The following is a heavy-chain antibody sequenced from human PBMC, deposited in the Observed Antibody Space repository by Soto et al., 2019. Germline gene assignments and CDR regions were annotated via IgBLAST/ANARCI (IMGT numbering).Heavy chain of an antibody. J-gene: IGHJ4*02. D-gene: IGHD1-20*01. CDR1: GFTVSSNY. CDR2: IYSIGST. CDR3: AREHRYPYFDY. Sequence: LRLSCAASGFTVSSNYMSWVRQAPGKVLQWVPDIYSIGSTYYAASLKSRFTISRVNSKNTLYLQMNSLIVEDTGVYYCAREHRYPYFDYVGQGTHVTVCS. V-gene: IGHV3-53*01.